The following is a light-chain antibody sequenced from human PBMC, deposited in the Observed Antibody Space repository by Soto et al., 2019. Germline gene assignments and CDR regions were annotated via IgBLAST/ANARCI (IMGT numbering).Light chain of an antibody. Sequence: EIVLTQSPATLSLSPGERATLSCWASQSVSNSLAWYQQRPGQSPRLLIYDVSTRATGIPARFGGSGSGTDFTPTISSLETEDFAVYYGQQRTNWPLTFGGGPRWRS. CDR3: QQRTNWPLT. CDR2: DVS. CDR1: QSVSNS. J-gene: IGKJ4*01. V-gene: IGKV3-11*01.